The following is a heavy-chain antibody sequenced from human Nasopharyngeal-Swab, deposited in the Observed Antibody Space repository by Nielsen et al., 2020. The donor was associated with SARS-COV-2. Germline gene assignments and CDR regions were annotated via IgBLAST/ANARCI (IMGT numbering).Heavy chain of an antibody. CDR1: GFSFVDYA. J-gene: IGHJ4*02. CDR2: IRSNIRGGTT. V-gene: IGHV3-49*03. Sequence: GESLKISCTASGFSFVDYAMSWFRQAPGKGLEWIAFIRSNIRGGTTEYAASVRGRFVMSRDDSKLIAYLLLNSLKTEDTGVYYCTRVLVAAGPMLDYWGQGTLVTVSS. D-gene: IGHD6-13*01. CDR3: TRVLVAAGPMLDY.